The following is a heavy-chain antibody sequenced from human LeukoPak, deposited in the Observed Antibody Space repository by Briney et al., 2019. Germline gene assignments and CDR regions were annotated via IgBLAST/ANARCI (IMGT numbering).Heavy chain of an antibody. D-gene: IGHD2-2*01. CDR3: VRAAPRDCSPASCSLFDS. CDR2: IMIGGDGK. V-gene: IGHV3-23*01. CDR1: GFTFNNYA. Sequence: GGSLRLSCAGSGFTFNNYAMSWVRRAPRKGLEWVSTIMIGGDGKHYADSVKGRFTISRDRSESTLYLQMNGLRADDTAVYYCVRAAPRDCSPASCSLFDSWGQGTLVTVSS. J-gene: IGHJ4*02.